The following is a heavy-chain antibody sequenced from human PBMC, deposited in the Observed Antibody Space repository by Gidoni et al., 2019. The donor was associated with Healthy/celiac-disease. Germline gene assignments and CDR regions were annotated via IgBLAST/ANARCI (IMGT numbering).Heavy chain of an antibody. CDR3: ARIMITDLYYYYGMDV. D-gene: IGHD3-16*01. V-gene: IGHV1-2*02. CDR2: INPNSGGT. CDR1: GYPFTAYY. J-gene: IGHJ6*02. Sequence: QVQLVQSGAEVKKPGASVKVSCKASGYPFTAYYMHWVRQAPGQGLEWMGWINPNSGGTNYAQKFQGRVTMTRDTSISTAYMELSRLRSDDTAVYYCARIMITDLYYYYGMDVWGQGTTVTVSS.